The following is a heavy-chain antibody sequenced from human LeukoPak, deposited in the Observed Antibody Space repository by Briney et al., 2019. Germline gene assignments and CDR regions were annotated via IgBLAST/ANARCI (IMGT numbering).Heavy chain of an antibody. J-gene: IGHJ3*02. V-gene: IGHV3-30-3*01. D-gene: IGHD3-22*01. Sequence: GRSLRLSCAASGFTFSSYAMHWVRQAPGKGLEWVAVISYDGSNKYYADSVKGRSTISRDNSKNTLYLQMNSLRAEDTAVYYCARVGYYDSSGYLDAFDIWGQGTMVTVSS. CDR1: GFTFSSYA. CDR3: ARVGYYDSSGYLDAFDI. CDR2: ISYDGSNK.